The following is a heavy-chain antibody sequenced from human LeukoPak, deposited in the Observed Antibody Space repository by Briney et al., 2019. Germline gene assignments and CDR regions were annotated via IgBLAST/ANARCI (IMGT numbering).Heavy chain of an antibody. V-gene: IGHV4-59*01. D-gene: IGHD5-24*01. CDR2: IYYSGST. J-gene: IGHJ4*02. Sequence: PSETLFLTCTVSGGSISSSYCNWMRQPPGKGLEWIGYIYYSGSTNCNPSLKSRVTMSLDTSKNQFSLKLSSVTAADTAVYYCVTGGGWLPDYWGQGTLVTVSS. CDR3: VTGGGWLPDY. CDR1: GGSISSSY.